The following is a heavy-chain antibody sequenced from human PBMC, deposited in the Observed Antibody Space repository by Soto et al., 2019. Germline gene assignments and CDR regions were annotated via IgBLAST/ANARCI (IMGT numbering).Heavy chain of an antibody. CDR1: GASLRSGSYY. V-gene: IGHV4-61*01. J-gene: IGHJ4*02. CDR3: SYGSSFDY. CDR2: ISHSGRT. D-gene: IGHD3-10*01. Sequence: SETLSLTCTVSGASLRSGSYYWSWIRQPPGKGLEWIGYISHSGRTNYDPSLKSRFTMSVDTSQNQFSLQLNSVTAADTAVYYCSYGSSFDYWGQGTLVTVSS.